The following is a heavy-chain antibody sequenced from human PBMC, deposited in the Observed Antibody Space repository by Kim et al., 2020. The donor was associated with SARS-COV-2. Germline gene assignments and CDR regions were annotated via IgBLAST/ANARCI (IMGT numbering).Heavy chain of an antibody. CDR3: ATDSGLSIAARYPGY. J-gene: IGHJ4*02. Sequence: ASVKVSCKVSGYTLTELSMHWVRQAPGKGLEWMGGFDPEDGETIYAQKFQGRVTMTEDTSTDTAYMELSSLRSEDTAVYYCATDSGLSIAARYPGYWGQGTLVTVSS. D-gene: IGHD6-6*01. V-gene: IGHV1-24*01. CDR1: GYTLTELS. CDR2: FDPEDGET.